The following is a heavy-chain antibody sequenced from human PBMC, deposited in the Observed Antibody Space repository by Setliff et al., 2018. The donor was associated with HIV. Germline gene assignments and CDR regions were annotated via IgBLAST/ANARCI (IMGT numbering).Heavy chain of an antibody. CDR3: ARQSGDIAVAGLVYYYYYYYMDV. CDR2: IYYSGST. D-gene: IGHD6-19*01. J-gene: IGHJ6*03. V-gene: IGHV4-39*01. Sequence: SETLSLPCTVSGGSISSSSYYWGWIRQPPGKGLEWIGSIYYSGSTYYNPSLKSRVTISVDTSKNQFSLTLSSVTAADTAVYYCARQSGDIAVAGLVYYYYYYYMDVCGKGTTVTVSS. CDR1: GGSISSSSYY.